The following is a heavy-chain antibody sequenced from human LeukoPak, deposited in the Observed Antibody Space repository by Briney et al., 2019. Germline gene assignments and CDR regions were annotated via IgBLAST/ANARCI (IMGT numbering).Heavy chain of an antibody. CDR1: GYSFSSYG. J-gene: IGHJ4*02. CDR3: ARDPGTLATYFDY. V-gene: IGHV3-33*01. Sequence: GGSLRLSCAASGYSFSSYGMQWVRQAPGKGLEWAAVIWYDGSKKYYADSVKGRFTISRDDSKNTLYLQMNNLRAEDTAIYYCARDPGTLATYFDYWGLGTLVTVSS. D-gene: IGHD6-13*01. CDR2: IWYDGSKK.